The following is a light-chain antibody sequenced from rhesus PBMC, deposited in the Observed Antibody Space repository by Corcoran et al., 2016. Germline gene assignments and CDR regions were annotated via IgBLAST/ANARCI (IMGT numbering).Light chain of an antibody. CDR3: QVWESSSDHYI. J-gene: IGLJ1*01. V-gene: IGLV3-36*02. Sequence: SYELTQPPSVSVSPGQTARIICGGDNIGSKSVHWYQQKPAQAPVVVIYDDSERLAGIPERFSATNSGNTAPLTISGVEAGDEADHYCQVWESSSDHYIFGAGTRLTVL. CDR2: DDS. CDR1: NIGSKS.